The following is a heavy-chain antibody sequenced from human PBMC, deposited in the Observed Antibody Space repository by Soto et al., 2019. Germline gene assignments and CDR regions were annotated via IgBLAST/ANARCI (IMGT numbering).Heavy chain of an antibody. Sequence: EVQLLESGGGLVQPGGSLRLSCVTSEFTFSDYDMTWVRQAPGKGLEWVSTISNTGSTYYADSVKGRFTISRANAKNALYLQMSSLTDEDTASYYGAPRPTRGNYKYWGQGTRVTVSS. CDR3: APRPTRGNYKY. D-gene: IGHD1-26*01. CDR2: ISNTGST. CDR1: EFTFSDYD. V-gene: IGHV3-23*01. J-gene: IGHJ4*02.